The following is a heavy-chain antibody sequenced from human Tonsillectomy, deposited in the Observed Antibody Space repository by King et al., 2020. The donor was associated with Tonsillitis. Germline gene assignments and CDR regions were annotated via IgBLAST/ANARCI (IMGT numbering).Heavy chain of an antibody. D-gene: IGHD2-15*01. Sequence: QLQESGSGLVKPSQTLSLTCAVSGGSISSGGYSWSWIRQPPGKGLEWIGYIYHSGSTYYNPSLKSRVTISVDRSKNQFPLKLSSVTAADTAVYYCARARSGGSPYYFDYWGQGTLVTVSS. CDR1: GGSISSGGYS. V-gene: IGHV4-30-2*01. CDR3: ARARSGGSPYYFDY. CDR2: IYHSGST. J-gene: IGHJ4*02.